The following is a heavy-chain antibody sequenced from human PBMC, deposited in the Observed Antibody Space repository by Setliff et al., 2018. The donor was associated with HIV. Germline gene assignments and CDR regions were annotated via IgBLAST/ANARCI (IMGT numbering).Heavy chain of an antibody. D-gene: IGHD3-22*01. CDR1: GVSVSGTAYY. J-gene: IGHJ4*02. CDR2: IYYTGNT. CDR3: ARQKGDSRGFYPHFDY. Sequence: PSETLSLTCTVSGVSVSGTAYYWAWIGQPPGRGLEWIGSIYYTGNTNYNSSLKSRISMSMVSSKKQVFLKLSDVSAADTVVYYCARQKGDSRGFYPHFDYWGQGRLVTVSS. V-gene: IGHV4-39*01.